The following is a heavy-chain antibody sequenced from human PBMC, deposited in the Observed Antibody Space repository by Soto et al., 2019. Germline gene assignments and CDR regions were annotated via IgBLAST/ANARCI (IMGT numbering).Heavy chain of an antibody. Sequence: EVQLVETGGGLIQPGGSLRLSCAASGFTVSSNYMSWVRQAPGKGLEWVSVIYSGGSTYYADSVKGRFTISRDNSKNTLYLQMNSLRAEDTAVYYCARDGVGATRSPFGYWGQGTLVTVSS. D-gene: IGHD1-26*01. J-gene: IGHJ4*02. V-gene: IGHV3-53*02. CDR2: IYSGGST. CDR1: GFTVSSNY. CDR3: ARDGVGATRSPFGY.